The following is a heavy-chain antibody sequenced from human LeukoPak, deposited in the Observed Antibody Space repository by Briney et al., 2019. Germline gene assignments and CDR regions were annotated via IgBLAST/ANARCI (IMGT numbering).Heavy chain of an antibody. Sequence: SETLSLTCTVSGGSISSSSYYWGWIRQPPGKGLEWIGSIYYSGSTYYNPSLKSRVTISVDTSKNQFSLKLSSVTAADTAVYYCAREIWSYSDYWGQGTLVTVSS. CDR1: GGSISSSSYY. J-gene: IGHJ4*02. D-gene: IGHD1-26*01. CDR2: IYYSGST. V-gene: IGHV4-39*02. CDR3: AREIWSYSDY.